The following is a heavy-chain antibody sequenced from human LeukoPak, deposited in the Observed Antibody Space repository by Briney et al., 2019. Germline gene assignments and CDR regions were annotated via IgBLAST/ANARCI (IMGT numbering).Heavy chain of an antibody. CDR3: ARADDYPDY. CDR1: GFTFSSYA. Sequence: PGGSLRLSCAASGFTFSSYAMNWVRQAPGKGLECVSSISESGGTTDYADSVKGRFTISRDNSKNTLYLQMNSLRAEDTAVYYCARADDYPDYWGQGTLVTVSS. CDR2: ISESGGTT. J-gene: IGHJ4*02. V-gene: IGHV3-23*01.